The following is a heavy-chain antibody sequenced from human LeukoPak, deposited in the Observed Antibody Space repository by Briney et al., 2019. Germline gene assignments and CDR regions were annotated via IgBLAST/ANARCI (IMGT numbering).Heavy chain of an antibody. V-gene: IGHV4-34*01. J-gene: IGHJ4*02. Sequence: PSETLSLTCAVYGGSFSGYYWSWIRQPPGKGLEWIGEINHSGSTNYNPSLKSRVTISVDTSKNQFSLKLSSVTAADTAVYYCARVWCSSTSCFRTFDYWGQGTLVTVSS. D-gene: IGHD2-2*01. CDR2: INHSGST. CDR1: GGSFSGYY. CDR3: ARVWCSSTSCFRTFDY.